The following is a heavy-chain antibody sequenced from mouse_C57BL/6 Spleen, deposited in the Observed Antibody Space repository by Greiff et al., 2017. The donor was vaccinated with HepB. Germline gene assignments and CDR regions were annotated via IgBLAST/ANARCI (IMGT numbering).Heavy chain of an antibody. CDR2: ISDGGSYT. Sequence: EVQRVESGGGLVKPGGSLKLSCAASGFTFSSYAMSWVRQTPEKRLEWVATISDGGSYTYYPDNVKGRFTISRDNAKNNLYLQMSHLKSEDTAMYYCARDNEYPRGFDYWGQGTTLTVSS. D-gene: IGHD5-1*01. J-gene: IGHJ2*01. CDR1: GFTFSSYA. CDR3: ARDNEYPRGFDY. V-gene: IGHV5-4*01.